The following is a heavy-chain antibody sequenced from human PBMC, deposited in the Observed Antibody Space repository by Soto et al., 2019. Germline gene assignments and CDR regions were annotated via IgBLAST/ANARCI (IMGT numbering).Heavy chain of an antibody. CDR1: GGTFNSYA. J-gene: IGHJ4*02. CDR3: ASRSENGYNYDFDY. V-gene: IGHV1-69*12. CDR2: IIPIFGTP. D-gene: IGHD5-12*01. Sequence: QVLLVQSGAEVKKPGSSVKVSCKASGGTFNSYAFSWVRQAPGQGLEWMGGIIPIFGTPNYAQKFQGRVRGAADESRSTGYMELSGLRSEDTAVYYCASRSENGYNYDFDYWGQGTLVTVSS.